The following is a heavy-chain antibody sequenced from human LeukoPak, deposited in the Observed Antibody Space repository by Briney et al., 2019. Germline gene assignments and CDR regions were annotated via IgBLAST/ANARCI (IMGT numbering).Heavy chain of an antibody. V-gene: IGHV1-2*02. CDR3: ARGQMYCSSTSCYAGIGY. J-gene: IGHJ4*02. Sequence: ASVKVSCKASGYTFTGYYMHWVRQAPGQGLEWMGWINPNSGGTNYAQKFQGRVTMTRDTSISTAYMELSSLRSEDTAVYYCARGQMYCSSTSCYAGIGYWGQGTLVTVSA. D-gene: IGHD2-2*01. CDR1: GYTFTGYY. CDR2: INPNSGGT.